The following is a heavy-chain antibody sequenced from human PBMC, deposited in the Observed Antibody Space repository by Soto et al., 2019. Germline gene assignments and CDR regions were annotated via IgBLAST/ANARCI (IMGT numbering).Heavy chain of an antibody. Sequence: GASVKVSCKASGYTFTSYGISWVRQAPGQGLEWMGWISAYNGNTNYAQKLQGRVTMTTDTSTSTAYMELRSLRSDDTAVYYCARNLKQQLVTVPPAQDYWGQGTLVTVSS. CDR1: GYTFTSYG. J-gene: IGHJ4*02. V-gene: IGHV1-18*01. CDR2: ISAYNGNT. CDR3: ARNLKQQLVTVPPAQDY. D-gene: IGHD6-13*01.